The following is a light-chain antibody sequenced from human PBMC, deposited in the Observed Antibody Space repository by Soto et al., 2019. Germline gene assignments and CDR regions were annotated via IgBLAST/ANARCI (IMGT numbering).Light chain of an antibody. CDR2: EVS. Sequence: QSVLTQPPSASGSPGQSVTISCTGTSSDVGGYNYVSWYQQHPGKAPKLMIYEVSKRPSGVPDLFSGSKSCNTASLTVSVLQAEDEADYYCSSYAGSNNLPYVFGTGTKVTVL. V-gene: IGLV2-8*01. J-gene: IGLJ1*01. CDR1: SSDVGGYNY. CDR3: SSYAGSNNLPYV.